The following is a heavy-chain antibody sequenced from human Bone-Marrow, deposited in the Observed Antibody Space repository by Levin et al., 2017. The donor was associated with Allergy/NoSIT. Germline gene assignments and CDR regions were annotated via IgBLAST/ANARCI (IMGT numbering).Heavy chain of an antibody. Sequence: GGSLRLSCAASGFTFSDYYMSWIRQAPGKGLEWVSYISSSGSTIYYADSVKGRFTISRDNAKNSLYLQMNSLRAEDTAVYYCARVSVANYGSGIYFDYWGQGTLVTVSS. D-gene: IGHD3-10*01. V-gene: IGHV3-11*01. CDR3: ARVSVANYGSGIYFDY. CDR2: ISSSGSTI. CDR1: GFTFSDYY. J-gene: IGHJ4*02.